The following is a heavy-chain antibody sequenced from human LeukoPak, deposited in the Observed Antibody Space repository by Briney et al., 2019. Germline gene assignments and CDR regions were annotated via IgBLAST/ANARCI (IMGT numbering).Heavy chain of an antibody. CDR1: GFPFSSYA. CDR2: ISYDGSNK. V-gene: IGHV3-30-3*01. J-gene: IGHJ4*02. Sequence: GSLRLSCAASGFPFSSYAMHWVRRAPGKGLEGVAVISYDGSNKYYADSVKGRFTISRDNSKNTLYLQMNSLRAEDTAVYYCARGRSGYYYDFDYWGQGTLVTVSS. D-gene: IGHD3-22*01. CDR3: ARGRSGYYYDFDY.